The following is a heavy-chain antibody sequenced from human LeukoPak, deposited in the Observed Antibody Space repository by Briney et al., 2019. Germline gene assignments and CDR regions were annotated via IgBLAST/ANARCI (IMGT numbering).Heavy chain of an antibody. CDR1: GGSFSGYY. V-gene: IGHV4-34*01. J-gene: IGHJ6*03. CDR2: INHSGST. D-gene: IGHD1-1*01. CDR3: ARLLPRTGTTAYYFHNDMDV. Sequence: PSETLSLTCAVYGGSFSGYYWSWIRQPPGKGLEWIGEINHSGSTSYSPSLKSRVTISADTSQNQFSLKLSSVTAADTADYYCARLLPRTGTTAYYFHNDMDVWGKGTTVTISS.